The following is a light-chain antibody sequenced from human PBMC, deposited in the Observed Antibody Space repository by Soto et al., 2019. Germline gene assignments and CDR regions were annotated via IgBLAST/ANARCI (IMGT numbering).Light chain of an antibody. J-gene: IGLJ1*01. CDR1: SSDTGTYTY. V-gene: IGLV2-14*01. Sequence: QSVLTQPASVSGSPGQSITISCTGTSSDTGTYTYVSRYQQHPGKAPKLMIFEVSNRPPGVSNRFSGSKSGNKAPLTISGLQDEDEAHYYCSSYIGSSARVFGTGTKGTV. CDR2: EVS. CDR3: SSYIGSSARV.